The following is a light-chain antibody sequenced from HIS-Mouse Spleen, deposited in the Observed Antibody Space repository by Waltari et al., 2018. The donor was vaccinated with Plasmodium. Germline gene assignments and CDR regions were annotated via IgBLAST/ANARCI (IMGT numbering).Light chain of an antibody. CDR3: CSYAGSYTLV. V-gene: IGLV2-11*01. Sequence: QSALTQPRSVSGSPGQSVTIPCTGTSSYVGGYTYVPWYQQPPGKAPKLMIYDVSKRPSGVPDRFSGSKSGNTASLTISGLQAEDEADYYCCSYAGSYTLVFGGGTKLTVL. J-gene: IGLJ2*01. CDR1: SSYVGGYTY. CDR2: DVS.